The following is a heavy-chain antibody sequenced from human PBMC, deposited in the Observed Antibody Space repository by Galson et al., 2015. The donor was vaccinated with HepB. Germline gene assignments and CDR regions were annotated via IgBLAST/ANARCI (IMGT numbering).Heavy chain of an antibody. V-gene: IGHV3-11*05. J-gene: IGHJ4*02. CDR1: GFTFNNFY. CDR2: ISSGSSYI. Sequence: SLRLSCAASGFTFNNFYMNWVRQAPGRGLEWTSFISSGSSYINYADSVKGRFTISRDNSKNTLYLQMNSLRAEDTAVYYCAKERYDYVWGSYRPYCFDYWGQGTLVTVSS. D-gene: IGHD3-16*02. CDR3: AKERYDYVWGSYRPYCFDY.